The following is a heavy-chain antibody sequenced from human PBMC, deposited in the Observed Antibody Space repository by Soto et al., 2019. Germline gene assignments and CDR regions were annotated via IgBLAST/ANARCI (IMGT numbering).Heavy chain of an antibody. V-gene: IGHV3-9*01. CDR2: ISWNSGSI. CDR3: AKGLGSSGWYGIGY. J-gene: IGHJ4*02. CDR1: GFTFDDYA. D-gene: IGHD6-19*01. Sequence: EVQLVESGGGLVQPGRSLRLSCAASGFTFDDYAMHWVRQAPGKGLEWVSGISWNSGSIGYADSVKGRFIISRDNAKNSLYLQTNSLRAEDTALYYCAKGLGSSGWYGIGYWGQGTLVTVSS.